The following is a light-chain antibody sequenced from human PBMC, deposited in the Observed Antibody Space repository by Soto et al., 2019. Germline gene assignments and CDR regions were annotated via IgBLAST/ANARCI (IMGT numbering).Light chain of an antibody. CDR2: AAS. Sequence: DIQLTQSPSFLSASVGDRVSITCRASQDISSYLAWYQQKPGKAPKLLIYAASTLQSGVPSKFSGSGSGTEFTLTISSLQPEDFATYYCQQLHTYPFIFGPGTKVAVK. CDR3: QQLHTYPFI. CDR1: QDISSY. V-gene: IGKV1-9*01. J-gene: IGKJ3*01.